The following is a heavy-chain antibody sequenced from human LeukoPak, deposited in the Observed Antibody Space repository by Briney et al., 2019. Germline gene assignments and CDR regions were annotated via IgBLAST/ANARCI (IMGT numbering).Heavy chain of an antibody. Sequence: GGSLRLPYTASGFPFYSYWMTWVRQTPGKGLEWVANIRHDGSTKYYVDSVKGRFTISRDNAMNSLYLQMDSLRVEDTAIYYCARSVPYGTTWYGRSDCWGQGTQVTVSS. CDR3: ARSVPYGTTWYGRSDC. V-gene: IGHV3-7*03. CDR2: IRHDGSTK. D-gene: IGHD6-13*01. CDR1: GFPFYSYW. J-gene: IGHJ4*02.